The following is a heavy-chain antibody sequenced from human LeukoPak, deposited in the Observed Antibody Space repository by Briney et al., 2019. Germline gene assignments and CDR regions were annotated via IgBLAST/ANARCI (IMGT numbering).Heavy chain of an antibody. CDR3: ARLFPDYYGSGSYLNFDY. CDR1: GYTFTGYY. Sequence: ASVKVSCKASGYTFTGYYMHWVRQAPGQGLEWMGWINPNSGGTNYAQEFQGRVTMTRDTSISTAYMELSRLRSDDTAVYYCARLFPDYYGSGSYLNFDYWGQGTLVTVSS. CDR2: INPNSGGT. J-gene: IGHJ4*02. D-gene: IGHD3-10*01. V-gene: IGHV1-2*02.